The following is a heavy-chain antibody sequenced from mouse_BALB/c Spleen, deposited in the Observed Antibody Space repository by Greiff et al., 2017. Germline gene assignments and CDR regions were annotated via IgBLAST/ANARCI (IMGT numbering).Heavy chain of an antibody. V-gene: IGHV7-3*02. CDR2: IRNKANGYTT. J-gene: IGHJ4*01. Sequence: EVKLMESGGGLVQPGGSLRLSCATSGFTFTDYYMSWVRQPPGKALEWLGFIRNKANGYTTEYSASVKGRFTISRDNSQSILYLQMNTLRAEDSATYYCARDMDGGNAMDYWGQGTSVTVSS. CDR3: ARDMDGGNAMDY. CDR1: GFTFTDYY. D-gene: IGHD2-3*01.